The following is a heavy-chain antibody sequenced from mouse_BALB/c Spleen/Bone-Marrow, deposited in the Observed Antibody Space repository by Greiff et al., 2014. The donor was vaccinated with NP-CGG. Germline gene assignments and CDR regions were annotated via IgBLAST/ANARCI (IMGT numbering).Heavy chain of an antibody. CDR2: IYYSGTI. D-gene: IGHD4-1*01. CDR3: AREGGGLGHFDY. J-gene: IGHJ2*01. CDR1: GISITTGNYR. V-gene: IGHV3-5*02. Sequence: VQLQQSGPGLVKPSQTVSLTCTVTGISITTGNYRWSWIRQSPGNKLDWIGYIYYSGTITYNPSLTSRTTITRDTSKNQFFLEMNSLTAEDTATYYCAREGGGLGHFDYWGQGTTLTVSS.